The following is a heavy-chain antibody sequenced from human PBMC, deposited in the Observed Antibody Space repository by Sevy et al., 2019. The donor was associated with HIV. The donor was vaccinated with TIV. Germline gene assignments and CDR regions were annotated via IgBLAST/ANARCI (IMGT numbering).Heavy chain of an antibody. CDR2: IYYSGST. Sequence: SETLSLTCTVSGGSISSGGYYWSWIRQHPGKGLEWIGYIYYSGSTYYNPSLKSRVTISVDTSKNQFSLKLSSVTAAGTAVYYCARETRYYDYVGGIDAFDIWGQGTMVTVSS. J-gene: IGHJ3*02. CDR1: GGSISSGGYY. CDR3: ARETRYYDYVGGIDAFDI. D-gene: IGHD3-16*01. V-gene: IGHV4-31*03.